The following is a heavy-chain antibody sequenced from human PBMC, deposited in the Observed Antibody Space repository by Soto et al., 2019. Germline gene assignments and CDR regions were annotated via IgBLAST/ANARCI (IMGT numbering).Heavy chain of an antibody. D-gene: IGHD2-2*02. CDR1: GFTFGDYA. J-gene: IGHJ4*02. CDR2: IRSKAYGGTT. CDR3: TRDFKDIVVVPAAIRGDY. Sequence: GGSLRLSCTASGFTFGDYAMSWVRQAPGKGLEWVGFIRSKAYGGTTEYAASVKGRFTISRDDSKSIAYLQMNSLKTEDTAVYYCTRDFKDIVVVPAAIRGDYWGQGTRVTVSS. V-gene: IGHV3-49*04.